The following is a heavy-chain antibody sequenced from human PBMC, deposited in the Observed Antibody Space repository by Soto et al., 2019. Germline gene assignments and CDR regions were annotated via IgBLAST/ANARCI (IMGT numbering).Heavy chain of an antibody. D-gene: IGHD3-9*01. CDR1: GFTFSNAW. J-gene: IGHJ4*02. V-gene: IGHV3-15*01. CDR2: IKSKTDGGTT. Sequence: GGSLRLSCAASGFTFSNAWMSWVRQAPGKGLEWVGRIKSKTDGGTTDYAAPVKGRFTISRDDSKNTLYLQMNSLKTEDTAVYYCTTAPQISALLTGPFAFEGYWGQGTLVTVSS. CDR3: TTAPQISALLTGPFAFEGY.